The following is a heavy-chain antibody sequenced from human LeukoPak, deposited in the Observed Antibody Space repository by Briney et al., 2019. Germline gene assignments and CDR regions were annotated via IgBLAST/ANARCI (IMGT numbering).Heavy chain of an antibody. CDR1: GFTFSSYA. CDR3: ARGRRIAAAGVLFDC. CDR2: ISYDGSNK. V-gene: IGHV3-30*01. Sequence: GGSLRFSCAASGFTFSSYAMHWVRQAPGKGLEWVAVISYDGSNKYYADSVKGRFTISRDNSKNTLYLQMNSLRAEDTAVYYCARGRRIAAAGVLFDCWGQGTLVTVSS. D-gene: IGHD6-13*01. J-gene: IGHJ4*02.